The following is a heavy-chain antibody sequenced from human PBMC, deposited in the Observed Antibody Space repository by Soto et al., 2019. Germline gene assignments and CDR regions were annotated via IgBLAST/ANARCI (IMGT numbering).Heavy chain of an antibody. CDR1: GYTFTSYA. CDR3: ARQNGLDI. V-gene: IGHV5-51*01. CDR2: IYPGNSDT. D-gene: IGHD2-8*01. J-gene: IGHJ3*02. Sequence: KVSCKASGYTFTSYAMHWVRQAPGQRPEWMGIIYPGNSDTKYSPSFQGQVTISADKSITTAYLQWSSLRASDTAMYYCARQNGLDIWGQGTMVTVSS.